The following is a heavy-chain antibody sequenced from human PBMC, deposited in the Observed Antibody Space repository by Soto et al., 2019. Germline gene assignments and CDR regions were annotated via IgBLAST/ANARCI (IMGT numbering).Heavy chain of an antibody. CDR1: GFTFSGYN. J-gene: IGHJ4*02. V-gene: IGHV3-30*03. Sequence: QVQLVESGGGVVQPGRSLRLSCADSGFTFSGYNIHWVRQAPGKGLEWVAVISYDGSNRFYVASVKGRFTISRDNSRNTVYRQMNSLKPEDTAVDFCAIREDTACDYWGQGTLVTVAS. D-gene: IGHD5-18*01. CDR2: ISYDGSNR. CDR3: AIREDTACDY.